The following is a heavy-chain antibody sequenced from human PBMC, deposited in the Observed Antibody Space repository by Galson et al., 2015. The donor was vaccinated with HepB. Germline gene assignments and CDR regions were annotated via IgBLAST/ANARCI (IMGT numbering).Heavy chain of an antibody. Sequence: SVKVSCKASGYTFTSYYMHWVRQAPGQGLEWVGIINPSGGSTSYAQKFQGRVTMTRDTSTSTVYMELSSLRSEDTAVYYCARDHRRSYCSSTSCLSGWFDPWGQGTLVTVSS. V-gene: IGHV1-46*01. CDR3: ARDHRRSYCSSTSCLSGWFDP. CDR2: INPSGGST. D-gene: IGHD2-2*01. J-gene: IGHJ5*02. CDR1: GYTFTSYY.